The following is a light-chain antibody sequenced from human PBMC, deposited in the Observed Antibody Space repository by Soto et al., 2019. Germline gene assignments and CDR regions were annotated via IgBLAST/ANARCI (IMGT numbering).Light chain of an antibody. J-gene: IGKJ2*01. CDR1: ESVSDNS. CDR2: GPS. V-gene: IGKV3-20*01. CDR3: QQYGSSYT. Sequence: EIVLTQSPGTLSLSPGERATLSCRASESVSDNSLAWFQQKPGQPPRLLISGPSSRAAGIPDRFSGSGSGRDFTLIISRLEPEDFAVYYCQQYGSSYTFGQGTKLEIK.